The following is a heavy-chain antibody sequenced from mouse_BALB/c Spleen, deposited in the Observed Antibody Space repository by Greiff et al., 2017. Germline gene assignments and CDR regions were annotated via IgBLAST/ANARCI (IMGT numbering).Heavy chain of an antibody. CDR3: ARLREYGYLYYFDY. Sequence: QVQLKQSGAELAKPGASVKMSCKASGYTFTSYWMHWVKQRPGQGLEWIGYINPSTGYTEYNQKFKDKATLTADKSSSTAYMQLSSLTSEDSAVYYCARLREYGYLYYFDYWGQGTTLTVSS. CDR2: INPSTGYT. V-gene: IGHV1-7*01. J-gene: IGHJ2*01. D-gene: IGHD2-2*01. CDR1: GYTFTSYW.